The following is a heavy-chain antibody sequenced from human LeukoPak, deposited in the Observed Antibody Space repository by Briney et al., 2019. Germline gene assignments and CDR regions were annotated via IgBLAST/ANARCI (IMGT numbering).Heavy chain of an antibody. CDR1: GFTFSSFW. Sequence: GGSPRLSCVVSGFTFSSFWMTWVRQAPGKGLEWVANIKLDVSETYYVDSVRGRFTISRDNTKNSLYLQMDSLRAEDTAVYYCARKGNAFDFWGQGTMVTVSS. V-gene: IGHV3-7*01. J-gene: IGHJ3*01. CDR2: IKLDVSET. D-gene: IGHD3-10*01. CDR3: ARKGNAFDF.